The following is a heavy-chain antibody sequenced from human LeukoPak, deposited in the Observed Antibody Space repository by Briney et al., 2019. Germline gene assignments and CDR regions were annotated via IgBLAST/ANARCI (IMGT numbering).Heavy chain of an antibody. CDR3: ARVPSGYTLGYGYYYYYMDV. CDR1: GFTFSDYT. V-gene: IGHV3-48*04. Sequence: PGGSLRLSCAVSGFTFSDYTMTWVRQAPGKGLEWVSYISTSSSTIYYADSVKGRFTISRDNTKNALYLQMNSLRAEDTAEYYCARVPSGYTLGYGYYYYYMDVWGKGTTVTVSS. CDR2: ISTSSSTI. D-gene: IGHD5-18*01. J-gene: IGHJ6*03.